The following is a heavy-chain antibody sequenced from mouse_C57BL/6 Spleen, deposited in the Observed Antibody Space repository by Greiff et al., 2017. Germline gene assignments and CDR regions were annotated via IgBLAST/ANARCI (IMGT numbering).Heavy chain of an antibody. CDR2: IYPGDGDT. V-gene: IGHV1-82*01. CDR3: ARYHDYGSSYWYVDV. J-gene: IGHJ1*03. D-gene: IGHD1-1*01. Sequence: VQLQQSGPELVKPGASVKISCKASGYAFSSSWMNWVKQRPGKGLEWIGRIYPGDGDTNYNGKFKGKATLTADKSSSTAYMQLSSLTSEDSAVYFCARYHDYGSSYWYVDVWGTGTTVTVSS. CDR1: GYAFSSSW.